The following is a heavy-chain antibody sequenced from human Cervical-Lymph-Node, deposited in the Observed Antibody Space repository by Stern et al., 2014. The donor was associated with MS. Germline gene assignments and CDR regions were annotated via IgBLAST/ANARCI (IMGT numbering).Heavy chain of an antibody. V-gene: IGHV4-59*08. D-gene: IGHD6-6*01. J-gene: IGHJ4*02. CDR1: NGSISTYY. CDR3: ARGHRARPGY. CDR2: LHFSGSS. Sequence: QLQLQESGPGLLKPSETLSLTCTISNGSISTYYWSWLRQPPGKGLEWIGYLHFSGSSNYNPSLKSRVTISVDPSKNQLSLRLRSGTAADTAVYYCARGHRARPGYWGQGTLVTVSS.